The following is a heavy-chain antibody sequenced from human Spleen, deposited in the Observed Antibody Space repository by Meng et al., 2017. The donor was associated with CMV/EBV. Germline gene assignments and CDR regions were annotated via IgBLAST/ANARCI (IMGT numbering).Heavy chain of an antibody. Sequence: GYYWSWIRQHPGKGLEWIGYIYYSGSTYYNPSLKSRATISVDTSKNQFSLKLSSVTAADTAVYYCARGGIRGYCSSTSCYRYGGYDYWGQGTLVTVSS. CDR2: IYYSGST. CDR3: ARGGIRGYCSSTSCYRYGGYDY. J-gene: IGHJ4*02. CDR1: GYY. V-gene: IGHV4-31*02. D-gene: IGHD2-2*03.